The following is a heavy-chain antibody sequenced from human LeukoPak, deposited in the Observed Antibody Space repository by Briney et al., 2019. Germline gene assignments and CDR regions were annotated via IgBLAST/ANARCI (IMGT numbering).Heavy chain of an antibody. CDR2: ISWNSGSI. CDR3: ARTTMRRGEQFQYYFDS. J-gene: IGHJ4*02. CDR1: GFTFDDYA. D-gene: IGHD1-14*01. Sequence: PGRSLRLSCAASGFTFDDYAMHWVRQAPGKGLEWVSGISWNSGSIGYADSVKGRFTISRDNAKNSLYLQMNSRRSEQMALYYCARTTMRRGEQFQYYFDSWGQGTLVTVSS. V-gene: IGHV3-9*03.